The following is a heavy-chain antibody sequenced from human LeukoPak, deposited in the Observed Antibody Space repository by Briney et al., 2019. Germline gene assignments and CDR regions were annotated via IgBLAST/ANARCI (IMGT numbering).Heavy chain of an antibody. Sequence: SSVKVSCKASGGTFSSYAISWVRLAPRHRLEWMGGIIPIFGKGNYAQKCQGRVTITADESTSTVYMELSSLTSEVTAVYDCARGALSGGRVATGPPRGPYYYYGMDFWGQGNTATVS. CDR1: GGTFSSYA. D-gene: IGHD5-12*01. J-gene: IGHJ6*02. CDR3: ARGALSGGRVATGPPRGPYYYYGMDF. V-gene: IGHV1-69*13. CDR2: IIPIFGKG.